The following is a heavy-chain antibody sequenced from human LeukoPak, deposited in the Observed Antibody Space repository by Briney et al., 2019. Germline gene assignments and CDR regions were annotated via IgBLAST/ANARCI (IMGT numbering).Heavy chain of an antibody. CDR1: GFTFSSYE. D-gene: IGHD3-9*01. CDR2: ISSSSTYI. CDR3: ARDIYDILTGYDYYYYYMDV. Sequence: GGSLRLSCAASGFTFSSYEMNWVRQAPGKGLEWVSSISSSSTYIYYADSVQGRFTISRDNAKNSLYLQMNTLRAEDTAVYYRARDIYDILTGYDYYYYYMDVWGKGTTVTVSS. J-gene: IGHJ6*03. V-gene: IGHV3-21*01.